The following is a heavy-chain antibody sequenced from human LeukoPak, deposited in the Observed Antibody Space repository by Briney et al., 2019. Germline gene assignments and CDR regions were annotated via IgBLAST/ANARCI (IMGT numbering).Heavy chain of an antibody. V-gene: IGHV3-11*04. J-gene: IGHJ4*02. Sequence: GSLRLSCAASGFTFSDYHMSWIRQAPGKGLEWVSYISSSGSTIYYADSVKGRFTISRDNAKNSLYLQMNSLRAEDTAVYYCAREGYDILTGYLPFDYWGQGTLVTVSS. CDR2: ISSSGSTI. CDR3: AREGYDILTGYLPFDY. D-gene: IGHD3-9*01. CDR1: GFTFSDYH.